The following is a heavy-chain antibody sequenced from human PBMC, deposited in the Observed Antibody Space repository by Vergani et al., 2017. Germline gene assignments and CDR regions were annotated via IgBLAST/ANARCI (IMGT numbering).Heavy chain of an antibody. J-gene: IGHJ4*02. CDR1: EFTFSNYA. CDR3: AREYSYSTAWPYFDS. D-gene: IGHD4-11*01. CDR2: ISFDGNKK. V-gene: IGHV3-30*03. Sequence: VQLLESGGGLVQPGGSLRLTCAASEFTFSNYAMNWVRQAPGKGLEWVASISFDGNKKDYTDSVKGRFTISRDSSKTLYLQMDRLRVEDTAIYFCAREYSYSTAWPYFDSRGQGTLVTVSS.